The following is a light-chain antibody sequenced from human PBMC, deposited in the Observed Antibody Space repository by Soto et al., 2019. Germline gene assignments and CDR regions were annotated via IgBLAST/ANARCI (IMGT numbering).Light chain of an antibody. CDR1: KPRSGSNY. Sequence: QPPPASRAPGQRGTLSFSTNKPRSGSNYVYWYQQLPGAAPKLLIYRNDQRPSGVPDRFSASKSGTSASLAISGLRSEDEADYFCAKWDDSLRVYVFGSGTKVTVL. CDR3: AKWDDSLRVYV. CDR2: RND. J-gene: IGLJ1*01. V-gene: IGLV1-47*01.